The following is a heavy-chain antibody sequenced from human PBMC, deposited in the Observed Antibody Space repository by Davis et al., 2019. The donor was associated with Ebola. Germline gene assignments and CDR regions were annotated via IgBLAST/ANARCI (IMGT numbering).Heavy chain of an antibody. CDR2: ISSSSSTI. V-gene: IGHV3-48*01. D-gene: IGHD3-22*01. Sequence: GESLKISCAASGFTFSNAWMSWVRQAPGKGLEWVSYISSSSSTIYYADSVKGRFTISRDNSKNTLYLQMNSLRAEDTAVYYCAKDSAGRYYDSSGYQTDWGQGTLVTVSS. CDR1: GFTFSNAW. J-gene: IGHJ4*02. CDR3: AKDSAGRYYDSSGYQTD.